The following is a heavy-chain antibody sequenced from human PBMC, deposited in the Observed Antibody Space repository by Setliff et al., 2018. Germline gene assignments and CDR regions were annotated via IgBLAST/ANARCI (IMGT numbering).Heavy chain of an antibody. J-gene: IGHJ2*01. Sequence: NPSETLSLTCAVSGDSISSGNWWSWVRQPPEKGLEWIGEINHSGNTNYNPSLKSRVTISVDKSTNQFSLKLSSVTAADTALYYCARNPSSFQYSFDLWGRGTLVTVSS. CDR3: ARNPSSFQYSFDL. CDR2: INHSGNT. CDR1: GDSISSGNW. V-gene: IGHV4-4*02. D-gene: IGHD6-6*01.